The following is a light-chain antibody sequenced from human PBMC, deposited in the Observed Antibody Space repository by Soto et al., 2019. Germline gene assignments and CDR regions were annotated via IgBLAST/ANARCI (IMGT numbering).Light chain of an antibody. CDR1: SSDVGGYNY. CDR2: EVN. J-gene: IGLJ2*01. V-gene: IGLV2-14*01. Sequence: QSVLTQPASVSGSPGQSITISCTGTSSDVGGYNYVSWYQQHPGKAPKLMIYEVNNRPSGVSNRFSGSKSGNTASLTISGLQAEDEAHYYCSSYTSSSTLVVFVGGTKLTVL. CDR3: SSYTSSSTLVV.